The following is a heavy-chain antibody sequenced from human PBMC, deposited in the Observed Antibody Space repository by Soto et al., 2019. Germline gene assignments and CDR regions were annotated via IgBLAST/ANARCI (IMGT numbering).Heavy chain of an antibody. J-gene: IGHJ4*02. Sequence: QVQLVQSGAEVKKPGSSVKVSCKASGGTFRNYPINWVRQAPGQGLEWMGSILPIIDIPDYAQNFQARLTITADKSTSTADRELSSLRSEDTAMYFCARGPLVVSIYFDSWGQGTLVTVSS. CDR1: GGTFRNYP. CDR2: ILPIIDIP. V-gene: IGHV1-69*02. D-gene: IGHD2-2*01. CDR3: ARGPLVVSIYFDS.